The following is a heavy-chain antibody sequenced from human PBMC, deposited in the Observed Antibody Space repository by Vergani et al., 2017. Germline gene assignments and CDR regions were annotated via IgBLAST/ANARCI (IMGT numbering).Heavy chain of an antibody. J-gene: IGHJ4*02. V-gene: IGHV4-4*07. Sequence: QLQLQESGPGLVKPSETLSLTCTVSGGSISSYYWSWIRQPAGQGLEWIGRIYTSGSTNYNPSLKSRVTMSVDTSKNQFSLKLSSVTAADTAVYYCARVRYSSGSDYFDYWGQGTLVTVSS. CDR2: IYTSGST. CDR1: GGSISSYY. CDR3: ARVRYSSGSDYFDY. D-gene: IGHD6-19*01.